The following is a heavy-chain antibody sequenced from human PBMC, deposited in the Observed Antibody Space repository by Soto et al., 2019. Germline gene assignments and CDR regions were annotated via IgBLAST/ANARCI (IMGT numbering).Heavy chain of an antibody. V-gene: IGHV4-38-2*01. CDR1: GYSISSGYY. Sequence: PSETLSLTCAVSGYSISSGYYWGWIRQPPGKGLEWIGSIYHSGSTYYNPSLKSRVTISVDTSKNQFSLKLSSVTAADTAVYYCARGTFGYYDFWSGYPRNNWFDPWGQGTLVTVS. J-gene: IGHJ5*02. D-gene: IGHD3-3*01. CDR2: IYHSGST. CDR3: ARGTFGYYDFWSGYPRNNWFDP.